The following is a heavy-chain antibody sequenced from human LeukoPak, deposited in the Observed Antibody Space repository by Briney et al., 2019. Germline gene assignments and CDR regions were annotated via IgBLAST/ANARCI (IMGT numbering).Heavy chain of an antibody. CDR2: INSDGYSI. J-gene: IGHJ4*02. V-gene: IGHV3-74*03. Sequence: GGSLRLSCAASGFTFSSYWMHWVRQAPGKGLVWVARINSDGYSITYADSVKGRFTISRDDAKNSLYLQMNSVRAEDTAVYYCARDRGDYGDCHDYWGQGTLVTVSS. D-gene: IGHD4-17*01. CDR3: ARDRGDYGDCHDY. CDR1: GFTFSSYW.